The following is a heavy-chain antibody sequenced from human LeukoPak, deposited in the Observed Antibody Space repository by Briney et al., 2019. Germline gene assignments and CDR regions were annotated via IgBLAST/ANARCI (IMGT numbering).Heavy chain of an antibody. CDR3: ARVDSSGYYWELDY. CDR1: GYTFTGYY. D-gene: IGHD3-22*01. J-gene: IGHJ4*02. Sequence: ASVKVSCKASGYTFTGYYMHWVRQAPGQGLEWMGWINPNSGGTNYAQKFQGWVTMTRDTSISTAYMELSRLRSDDTAVYYCARVDSSGYYWELDYWGQGTLVTVSS. V-gene: IGHV1-2*04. CDR2: INPNSGGT.